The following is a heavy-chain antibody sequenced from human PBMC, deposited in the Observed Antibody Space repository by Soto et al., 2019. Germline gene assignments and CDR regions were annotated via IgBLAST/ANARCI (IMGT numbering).Heavy chain of an antibody. D-gene: IGHD3-22*01. J-gene: IGHJ4*02. V-gene: IGHV4-30-4*01. CDR1: GGSINNGDYY. CDR3: ARDDYYDSSGYLL. CDR2: ISYIGST. Sequence: PSETLSLTCTVSGGSINNGDYYWTWIRQSPGKGLEWIGYISYIGSTYYTPSLKSRLSFSVDTSKNQFSLRLTSVTAADTAVYYCARDDYYDSSGYLLWGQGAQVTVSS.